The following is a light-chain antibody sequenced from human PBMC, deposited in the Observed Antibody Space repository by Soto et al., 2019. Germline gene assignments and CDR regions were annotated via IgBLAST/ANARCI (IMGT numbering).Light chain of an antibody. CDR1: QTISSW. J-gene: IGKJ1*01. Sequence: DIHLTQTPSTPSRSVAETITISCXASQTISSWLAWYQQKPGKAPKLLIYKASTLKSGVPSRFSGSGSGTEFTLTISSLQPDDFATYYCQHYNSYSEAFGQGTKVDIK. V-gene: IGKV1-5*03. CDR3: QHYNSYSEA. CDR2: KAS.